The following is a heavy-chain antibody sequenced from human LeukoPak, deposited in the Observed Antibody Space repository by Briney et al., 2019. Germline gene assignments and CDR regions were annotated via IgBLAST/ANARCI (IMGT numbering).Heavy chain of an antibody. CDR2: ISSSSTTM. V-gene: IGHV3-48*01. CDR1: GFTFSSYS. CDR3: ARDLTTVTTPGY. D-gene: IGHD4-17*01. Sequence: GGSLRLSCAASGFTFSSYSMNWIRQAPGKGLEWISYISSSSTTMSYADSVKGRFTISRDNAKNSLFLQMNSLRAEDTALYYCARDLTTVTTPGYWGQGTLVTVSS. J-gene: IGHJ4*02.